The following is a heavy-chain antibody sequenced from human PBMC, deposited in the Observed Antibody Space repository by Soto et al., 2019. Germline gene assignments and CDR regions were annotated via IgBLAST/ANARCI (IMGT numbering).Heavy chain of an antibody. D-gene: IGHD1-26*01. V-gene: IGHV1-69*13. J-gene: IGHJ5*02. CDR1: GGTFSSYA. Sequence: SVKVSCKASGGTFSSYAIRWVRQAPGQGLEWMGGIIPIFGTANYAQKFQGRVTITADESTSTAYMELSSLRSEDTAVYYCARDAVGATSSSWFDPWGQGTLVTVSS. CDR2: IIPIFGTA. CDR3: ARDAVGATSSSWFDP.